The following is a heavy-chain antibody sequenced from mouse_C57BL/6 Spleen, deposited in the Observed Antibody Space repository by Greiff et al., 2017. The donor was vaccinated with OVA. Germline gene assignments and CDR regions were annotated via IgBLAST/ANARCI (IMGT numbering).Heavy chain of an antibody. CDR1: GYAFSSSW. J-gene: IGHJ1*03. Sequence: VQLQQSGPELVKPGASVKISCKASGYAFSSSWMNWVKQRPGKGLEWIGRIYPGDGDTNYNGKFKGKATLTAAKSSSTAYMQLSSLTSEDSAVYFCARGGNHWYFDVWGTGTTVTVSS. D-gene: IGHD2-1*01. V-gene: IGHV1-82*01. CDR2: IYPGDGDT. CDR3: ARGGNHWYFDV.